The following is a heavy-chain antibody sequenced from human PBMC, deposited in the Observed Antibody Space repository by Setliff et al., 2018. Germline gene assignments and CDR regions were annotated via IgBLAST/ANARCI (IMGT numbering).Heavy chain of an antibody. CDR1: GGTFSSYA. Sequence: SVKVSCKASGGTFSSYAISWVRQAPGQGLEWMGGIIPILGIANYAQKFQGRVTMTTDTSTSTAYMELRSLRSDDTAVYYCARHDPNYGDALDYWGQGTLVTVSS. CDR2: IIPILGIA. V-gene: IGHV1-69*10. D-gene: IGHD4-17*01. J-gene: IGHJ4*02. CDR3: ARHDPNYGDALDY.